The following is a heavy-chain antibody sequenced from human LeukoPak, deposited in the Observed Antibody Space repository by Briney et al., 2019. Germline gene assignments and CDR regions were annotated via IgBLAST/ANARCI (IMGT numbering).Heavy chain of an antibody. Sequence: GGSLRLSCAASRFTFSSYSMNWVRQAPGKGLEWVSSISSSSSYIYYADSVKGRFTISRDNAKNSLYLQMNSLRAEDTAVYYCARNQPLGYVDYWGQGTLVTVSS. J-gene: IGHJ4*02. CDR3: ARNQPLGYVDY. V-gene: IGHV3-21*01. CDR1: RFTFSSYS. CDR2: ISSSSSYI. D-gene: IGHD2-8*01.